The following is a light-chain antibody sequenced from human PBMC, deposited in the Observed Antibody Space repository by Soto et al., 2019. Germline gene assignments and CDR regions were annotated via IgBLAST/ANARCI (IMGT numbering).Light chain of an antibody. V-gene: IGKV3-20*01. CDR1: QSVSSSY. Sequence: EIVMTQSPATLSVSPGEDVTFSCRSSQSVSSSYLAWYQQKPGQTPRLLIYGASSRATGIPDRFSGSGSGTDFTLTISRLEPEDFAVYYCQQYGSSPITFGQGTLLEIK. J-gene: IGKJ5*01. CDR3: QQYGSSPIT. CDR2: GAS.